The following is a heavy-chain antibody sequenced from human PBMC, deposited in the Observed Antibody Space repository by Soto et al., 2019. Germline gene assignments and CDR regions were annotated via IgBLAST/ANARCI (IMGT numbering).Heavy chain of an antibody. V-gene: IGHV3-33*01. Sequence: LRLSCAGSGFTFSSYGMHWVRQAPGKGLEWVAVIWYDGSRKFYADSVKGRFTISRDNSKNTLFLQMDSLRADDTAVYYCARDQWARLNPGETRYFDCWGQGPLVPVP. CDR3: ARDQWARLNPGETRYFDC. D-gene: IGHD1-26*01. J-gene: IGHJ4*02. CDR2: IWYDGSRK. CDR1: GFTFSSYG.